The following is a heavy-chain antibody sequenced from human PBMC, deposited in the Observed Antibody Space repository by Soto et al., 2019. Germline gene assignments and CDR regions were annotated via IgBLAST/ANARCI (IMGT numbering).Heavy chain of an antibody. CDR1: GGSISSSSW. Sequence: QVQLQESGPGLVKPSGTLSLTCAVSGGSISSSSWWRWVRQPPGKGLEWIGEIYHSGSTNYNPSLKSRVTISVDKAKNQFSLKLSSVTAADTAVYYCARDWGVWFGELLYYWGQGTLVTVSS. V-gene: IGHV4-4*02. CDR2: IYHSGST. J-gene: IGHJ4*02. CDR3: ARDWGVWFGELLYY. D-gene: IGHD3-10*01.